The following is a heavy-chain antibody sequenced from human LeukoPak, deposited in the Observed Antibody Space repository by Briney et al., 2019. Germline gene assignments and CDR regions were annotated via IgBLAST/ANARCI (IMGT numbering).Heavy chain of an antibody. D-gene: IGHD2-21*02. CDR3: SRGLVVTAIRGLYYYYGMDV. V-gene: IGHV1-69*01. CDR1: GGTFSSYA. Sequence: SVKVSCKASGGTFSSYAISWVRQAPGQGLEWMGGIIPIFGTANYAQKFQGRVTITADESTSTAYMELSSLRSEDTALYYCSRGLVVTAIRGLYYYYGMDVWGQGTTVTVSS. J-gene: IGHJ6*02. CDR2: IIPIFGTA.